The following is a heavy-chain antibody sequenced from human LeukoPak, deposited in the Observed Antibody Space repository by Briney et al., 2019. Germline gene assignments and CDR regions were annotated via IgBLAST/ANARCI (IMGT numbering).Heavy chain of an antibody. V-gene: IGHV3-23*01. D-gene: IGHD5-24*01. J-gene: IGHJ4*02. Sequence: GGSLRLSCAASGLTFSSYAMSWVRQAPGKGLEWVSAISGSGGSTYYADSVKGRFTISRDNSKNSLYLQMNSLRAGDTAVYYCARVMATRPIWGQGTLVTVSS. CDR2: ISGSGGST. CDR3: ARVMATRPI. CDR1: GLTFSSYA.